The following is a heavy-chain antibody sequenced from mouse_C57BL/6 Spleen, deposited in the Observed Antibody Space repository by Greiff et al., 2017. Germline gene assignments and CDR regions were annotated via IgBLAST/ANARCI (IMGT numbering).Heavy chain of an antibody. Sequence: QVQLQQSGAELARPGSSVKLSCKASGYTFTSYWMRWVKQRTIQGLEWIGNIDPSGGETHYNQKFKDKATLTVDKSSSTAYMQLSSLTSEDSAVYSCARIDYDGRFDYWGTGTTLTVSS. J-gene: IGHJ2*01. D-gene: IGHD2-3*01. CDR1: GYTFTSYW. CDR2: IDPSGGET. V-gene: IGHV1-52*01. CDR3: ARIDYDGRFDY.